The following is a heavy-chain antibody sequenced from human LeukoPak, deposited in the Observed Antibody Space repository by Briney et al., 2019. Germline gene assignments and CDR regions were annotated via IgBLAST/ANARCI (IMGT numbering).Heavy chain of an antibody. V-gene: IGHV3-23*01. CDR2: INRFGGNT. CDR3: ARDFTGDLDAFDI. CDR1: GFTFSSYA. J-gene: IGHJ3*02. Sequence: PGGSLKLSCAASGFTFSSYAMSWVRQAPGKGLEWVSSINRFGGNTYYADSVKGRFSISRDDSFNTLYLQMNSLRAVDTAVYYCARDFTGDLDAFDIWGQGTMVTVSS. D-gene: IGHD7-27*01.